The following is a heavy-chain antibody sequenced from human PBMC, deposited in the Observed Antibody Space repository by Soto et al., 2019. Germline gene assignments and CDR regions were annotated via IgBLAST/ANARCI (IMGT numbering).Heavy chain of an antibody. CDR1: GGSMSSYY. J-gene: IGHJ4*02. CDR3: ARHLGEGYFDC. Sequence: SETLSLTCTVSGGSMSSYYWSWIRQPPGKGPEWIGYIYYSGSTNYNPSLKSRVTMSVDTSKNQFSLKLSSVTAADTAVYYCARHLGEGYFDCWGQGTLVTVSS. V-gene: IGHV4-59*08. CDR2: IYYSGST.